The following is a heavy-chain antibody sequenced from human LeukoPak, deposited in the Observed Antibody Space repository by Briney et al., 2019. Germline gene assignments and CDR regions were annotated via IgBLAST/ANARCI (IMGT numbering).Heavy chain of an antibody. J-gene: IGHJ4*02. CDR2: ISSSSSYI. CDR1: GFTFSSYS. CDR3: ARDLVGGPLNY. D-gene: IGHD2-15*01. V-gene: IGHV3-21*01. Sequence: GGSLRLSCAASGFTFSSYSMNWVRQAPGKGLEWVSSISSSSSYIYYADSVKGRFTISRDNAKKALYLQMDSLRAEDTAVYYCARDLVGGPLNYWGQGTLVTVSS.